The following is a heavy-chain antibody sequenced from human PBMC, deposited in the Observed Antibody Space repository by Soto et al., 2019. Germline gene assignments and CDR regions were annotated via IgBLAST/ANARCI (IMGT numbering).Heavy chain of an antibody. V-gene: IGHV3-30*18. CDR1: GFAFSRDG. CDR3: AKPKGADIPVDS. Sequence: SGGGVVQPGESLRLSCAAAGFAFSRDGMHWVRQAPGKGLEWVAVISLDGGDKYYADPVKDRFTSSRNNSKNTVDLQMNSLRPEDTALYYCAKPKGADIPVDSCCQGTVVTVSS. D-gene: IGHD3-9*01. CDR2: ISLDGGDK. J-gene: IGHJ4*02.